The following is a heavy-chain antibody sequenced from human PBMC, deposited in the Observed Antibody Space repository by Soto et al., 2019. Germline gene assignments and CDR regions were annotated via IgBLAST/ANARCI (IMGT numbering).Heavy chain of an antibody. Sequence: PGGSLRLSCAASGFTFSSYSMNWVRQAPGKGLEWVSSISSSSGYIYYADSVKGRFTISRDNAKNSLYLQMNSLRAEDTAVYYCASGGVVPAAMWQPPDGYFDYWGQGTLVTVSS. CDR3: ASGGVVPAAMWQPPDGYFDY. V-gene: IGHV3-21*01. J-gene: IGHJ4*02. CDR2: ISSSSGYI. CDR1: GFTFSSYS. D-gene: IGHD2-2*01.